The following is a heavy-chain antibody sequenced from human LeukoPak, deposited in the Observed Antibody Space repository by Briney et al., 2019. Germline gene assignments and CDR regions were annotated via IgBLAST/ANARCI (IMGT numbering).Heavy chain of an antibody. Sequence: PSETLSLTCTASGDSISSNYWSWIRQPPGKGLEWIGYMSHSGSANYNPSLKSRVTISVDTPKNQFSLRLSSVTPADTAVYFCARYYASQYYFDYWGQGTLVTVSS. J-gene: IGHJ4*02. CDR1: GDSISSNY. V-gene: IGHV4-59*12. D-gene: IGHD3-16*01. CDR2: MSHSGSA. CDR3: ARYYASQYYFDY.